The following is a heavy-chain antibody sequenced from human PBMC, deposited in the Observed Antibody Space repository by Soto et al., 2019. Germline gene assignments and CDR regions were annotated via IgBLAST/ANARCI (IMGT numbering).Heavy chain of an antibody. CDR3: ARIRRRSSSWYPYYYYYYGMDV. J-gene: IGHJ6*02. CDR2: IFSNDEK. V-gene: IGHV2-26*01. CDR1: GFSLSNARMG. Sequence: SGPTLVNPTEPLTLTCTVSGFSLSNARMGVSWIRQPPGKALEWLAHIFSNDEKSYSTSLKSRLTISKDTSKSQVVLTMTNMDPVDTATYYCARIRRRSSSWYPYYYYYYGMDVWGQGTPVTVSS. D-gene: IGHD6-13*01.